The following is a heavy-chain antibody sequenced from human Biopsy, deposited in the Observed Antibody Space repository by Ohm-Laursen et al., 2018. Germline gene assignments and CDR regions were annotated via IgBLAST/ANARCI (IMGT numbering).Heavy chain of an antibody. V-gene: IGHV1-69*04. CDR2: SIPMLGIA. D-gene: IGHD2/OR15-2a*01. CDR3: ARTSIMDV. CDR1: GGSSSNSG. J-gene: IGHJ6*02. Sequence: SSVKVSCNASGGSSSNSGTTWVRQAPGQGLEWMGRSIPMLGIANYAQKFQDRLTITSDKFTRTAYMELSSLRSEDTAVYYCARTSIMDVWGQGTTVTVSS.